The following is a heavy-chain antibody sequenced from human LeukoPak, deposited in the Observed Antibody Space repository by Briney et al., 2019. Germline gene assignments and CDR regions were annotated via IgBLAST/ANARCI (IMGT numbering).Heavy chain of an antibody. D-gene: IGHD3-10*01. CDR1: GYTFTSYG. CDR3: ARDLLWFGELLTPANTFFDY. CDR2: ISAYNGNT. Sequence: GASVKVSCKASGYTFTSYGISWVRQAPGQGLEWMGWISAYNGNTNYAQKLQGRVTMTTDTSTSTAYMELRSLRSDDTAVYYCARDLLWFGELLTPANTFFDYWGQGTLVTVSS. V-gene: IGHV1-18*01. J-gene: IGHJ4*02.